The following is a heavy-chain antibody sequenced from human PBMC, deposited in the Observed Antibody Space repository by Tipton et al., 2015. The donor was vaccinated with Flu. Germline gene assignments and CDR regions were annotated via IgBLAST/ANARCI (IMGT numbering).Heavy chain of an antibody. V-gene: IGHV4-38-2*01. CDR2: IYHTGTT. J-gene: IGHJ4*02. CDR3: TRIVGSRKVDY. D-gene: IGHD1-26*01. Sequence: TLSLTCVVSVYSIDSDYFWGWIRQPPGKGLEWLGSIYHTGTTLYGPSLKNRVTMSVDTSKNQFSLRLTSVTAADTALYYCTRIVGSRKVDYWGQGTLVTVSS. CDR1: VYSIDSDYF.